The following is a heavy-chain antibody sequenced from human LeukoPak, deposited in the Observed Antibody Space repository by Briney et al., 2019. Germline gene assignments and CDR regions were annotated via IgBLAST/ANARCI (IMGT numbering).Heavy chain of an antibody. CDR2: IYYTGST. CDR1: GGSITSYY. J-gene: IGHJ4*02. CDR3: ASPYFYDGNRYFDY. V-gene: IGHV4-59*08. Sequence: SETLSLTCNVSGGSITSYYWNWIRQSPGKGLEWIGYIYYTGSTNSNPSLKSRLTISLDTSKKEFSLKLSSVTAADTAIYYCASPYFYDGNRYFDYWGQGALVTVSS. D-gene: IGHD3-22*01.